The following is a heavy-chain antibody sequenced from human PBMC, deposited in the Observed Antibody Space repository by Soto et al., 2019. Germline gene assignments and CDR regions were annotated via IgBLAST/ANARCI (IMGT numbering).Heavy chain of an antibody. D-gene: IGHD6-19*01. V-gene: IGHV4-59*01. CDR3: ARSVAVPGAHIDY. Sequence: SETLSLTCSVSGGSISGSYWSWIRQSPGKGVEWLGYVYYTGSTNYSPSLRSRVSISVDTSKNEFSLRLSSVTAADTAVYFCARSVAVPGAHIDYWGQGTQVTVSS. J-gene: IGHJ4*02. CDR2: VYYTGST. CDR1: GGSISGSY.